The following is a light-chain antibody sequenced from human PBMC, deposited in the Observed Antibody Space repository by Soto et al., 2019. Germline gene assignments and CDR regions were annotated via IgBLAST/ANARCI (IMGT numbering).Light chain of an antibody. CDR1: PSNIGGGYD. CDR3: QSYDGRLSAVV. CDR2: GNS. Sequence: QAVVTQPPSVSGAPGQRVTISCTGSPSNIGGGYDVQWYQQLPGTAPKLLIYGNSDRPSGVPDRFSGSKSSTSASLATTGHQADDAADYYCQSYDGRLSAVVFGGGTKLTVL. J-gene: IGLJ2*01. V-gene: IGLV1-40*01.